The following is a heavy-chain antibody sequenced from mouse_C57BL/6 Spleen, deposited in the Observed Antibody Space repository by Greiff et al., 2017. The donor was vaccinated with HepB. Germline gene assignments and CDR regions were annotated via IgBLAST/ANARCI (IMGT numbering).Heavy chain of an antibody. Sequence: VQLQQPGAELVKPGASVKMSCKASGYTFTSYWITWVKQRPGQGLEWIGDIYPGSGSTNYNEKFKSKATLTVDTSSSTAYMQLSSLTSEDSAVYYCARSQASSYYFDYWGQGTTLTVSS. CDR2: IYPGSGST. CDR3: ARSQASSYYFDY. J-gene: IGHJ2*01. D-gene: IGHD1-1*01. V-gene: IGHV1-55*01. CDR1: GYTFTSYW.